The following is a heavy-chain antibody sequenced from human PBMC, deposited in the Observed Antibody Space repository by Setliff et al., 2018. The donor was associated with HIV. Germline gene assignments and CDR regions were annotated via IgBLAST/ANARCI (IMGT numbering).Heavy chain of an antibody. CDR3: AKRTFGSGRFDP. V-gene: IGHV4-61*09. J-gene: IGHJ5*02. CDR2: IHTTGST. CDR1: GDSISSGSYY. Sequence: SETLSLTCSVSGDSISSGSYYWSWIRLPAGKGQEWIGQIHTTGSTNYNPSLKSRVTISIDTSKNQFSLKLNSVTATDTAVYYCAKRTFGSGRFDPWGQGTLVTVSS. D-gene: IGHD3-16*01.